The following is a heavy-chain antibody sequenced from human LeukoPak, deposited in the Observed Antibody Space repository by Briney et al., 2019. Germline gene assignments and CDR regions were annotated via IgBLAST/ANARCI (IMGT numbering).Heavy chain of an antibody. D-gene: IGHD2-2*01. J-gene: IGHJ3*02. CDR1: GGSISRSY. CDR3: ARQYCTSTTCRTFDI. V-gene: IGHV4-59*01. Sequence: SETLSPTCTVSGGSISRSYWSWIRQPPGKGLEWIGYIYYSGTTNYNPSLKSRLTISVDTSNNQFSLKLSSVTAADTAVYYCARQYCTSTTCRTFDIWGQGTMVTVSS. CDR2: IYYSGTT.